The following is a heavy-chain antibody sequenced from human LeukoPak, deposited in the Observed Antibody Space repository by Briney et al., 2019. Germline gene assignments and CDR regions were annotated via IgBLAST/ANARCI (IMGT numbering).Heavy chain of an antibody. CDR3: ARGGFGMATRDDAFDI. D-gene: IGHD5-24*01. J-gene: IGHJ3*02. V-gene: IGHV4-59*01. Sequence: PSETLSLTCTVSGGSISSYYWSWIRQPPGKGLEWIGYIYYSGSTNYNPSLKSRVTISVDTSKNQFSLKLSSVTAADTAVYYCARGGFGMATRDDAFDIWGQGTMVTVSS. CDR1: GGSISSYY. CDR2: IYYSGST.